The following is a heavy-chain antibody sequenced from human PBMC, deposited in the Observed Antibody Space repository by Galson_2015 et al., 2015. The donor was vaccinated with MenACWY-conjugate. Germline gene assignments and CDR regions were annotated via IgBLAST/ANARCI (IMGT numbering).Heavy chain of an antibody. D-gene: IGHD7-27*01. CDR1: GASISSHH. CDR2: IRDTGSL. Sequence: LSLTCTVSGASISSHHLSWFRQPPGQGLEWIAYIRDTGSLKDNPSHKSRVTMSANKSNNQFSLRMISVTAADTAVYYCARLPTWGSSFGYFDYWGQGILVAVSS. CDR3: ARLPTWGSSFGYFDY. V-gene: IGHV4-59*08. J-gene: IGHJ4*02.